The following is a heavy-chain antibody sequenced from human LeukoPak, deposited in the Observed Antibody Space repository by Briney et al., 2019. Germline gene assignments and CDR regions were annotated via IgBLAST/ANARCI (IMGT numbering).Heavy chain of an antibody. Sequence: SETLSLTCTVSGYSISSGYYWGWIRQPPGKGLEWIGSIYHSGSTYYNPSLKSRVIMSIDTSKNQFSLKLYSVTAADTAVYYCARDEGAPLRGWSTTPFDYWGQGTLVTVSS. V-gene: IGHV4-38-2*02. CDR3: ARDEGAPLRGWSTTPFDY. CDR1: GYSISSGYY. CDR2: IYHSGST. D-gene: IGHD4-23*01. J-gene: IGHJ4*02.